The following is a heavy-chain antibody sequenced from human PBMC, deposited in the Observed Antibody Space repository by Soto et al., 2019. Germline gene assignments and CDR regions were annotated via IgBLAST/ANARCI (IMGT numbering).Heavy chain of an antibody. CDR3: ATALAGAILNWFDP. J-gene: IGHJ5*02. V-gene: IGHV1-24*01. CDR1: GYTFTSYD. Sequence: ASVKVSCKASGYTFTSYDINWVRQAPGKGLEWMGGFDPEDGETIYAQKFQGRVTMTEDTSTDTAYMELSSLRSEDTALYYCATALAGAILNWFDPWGQGTLVTVS. CDR2: FDPEDGET. D-gene: IGHD3-16*02.